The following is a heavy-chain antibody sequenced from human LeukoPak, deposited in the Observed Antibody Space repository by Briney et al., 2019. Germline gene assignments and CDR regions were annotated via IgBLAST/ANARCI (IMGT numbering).Heavy chain of an antibody. CDR3: TTDTFGARDS. CDR1: GYTFSRYW. CDR2: INEDGSST. V-gene: IGHV3-74*01. D-gene: IGHD3-10*01. J-gene: IGHJ4*02. Sequence: GGSLRLSCAASGYTFSRYWMHWVRQGPGKGLVWVSRINEDGSSTSYAESVRGRFTISRDNAKNTLYPQMNSLRAEDAAVYYCTTDTFGARDSWGQGTLVTVSS.